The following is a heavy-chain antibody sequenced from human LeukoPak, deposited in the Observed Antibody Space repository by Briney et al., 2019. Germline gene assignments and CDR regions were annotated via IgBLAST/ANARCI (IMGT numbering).Heavy chain of an antibody. CDR2: ISSNGRTI. CDR1: GFNFGDKF. Sequence: GGSLRLSCAASGFNFGDKFMSWIRPAPGKGLEWLSYISSNGRTIHYADSVKGRFTISRDNANKSLYLQMNNLGAEDTAVYYCARVPGHYYYYGMDVWGQGTTVIVSS. J-gene: IGHJ6*02. V-gene: IGHV3-11*01. CDR3: ARVPGHYYYYGMDV. D-gene: IGHD1-26*01.